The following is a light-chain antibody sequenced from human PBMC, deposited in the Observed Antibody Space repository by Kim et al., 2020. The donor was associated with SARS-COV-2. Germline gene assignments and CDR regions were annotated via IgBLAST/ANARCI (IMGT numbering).Light chain of an antibody. J-gene: IGKJ1*01. CDR3: QRYGSSAT. Sequence: LSPEERATPSCRASQSVTSTFLAWYQQKVGQAPRLLIRGASSRATGIPDRFSGSGSGTDFTLTISRLEPEDFGVYYCQRYGSSATFGQGTKVDIK. CDR1: QSVTSTF. CDR2: GAS. V-gene: IGKV3-20*01.